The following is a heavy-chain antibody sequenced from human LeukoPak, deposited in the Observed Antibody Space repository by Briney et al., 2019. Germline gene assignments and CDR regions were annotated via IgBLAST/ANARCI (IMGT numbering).Heavy chain of an antibody. Sequence: SGGSLRLSCAASGFTFDDYAMHWVRQPPGKGLEWASAISWNSGSTAYADSVKGRFTISRDNAKNSLYLQMNSLRAEDTALYYCVTDTYYGSGTHHPRRFDYWGQGTLVTVSS. V-gene: IGHV3-9*01. CDR3: VTDTYYGSGTHHPRRFDY. J-gene: IGHJ4*02. CDR1: GFTFDDYA. CDR2: ISWNSGST. D-gene: IGHD3-10*01.